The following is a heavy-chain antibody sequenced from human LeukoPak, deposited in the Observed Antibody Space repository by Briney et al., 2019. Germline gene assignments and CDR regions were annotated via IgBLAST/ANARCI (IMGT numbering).Heavy chain of an antibody. Sequence: GGSLRLSCAASGFTFSSYAMSWVRQAPGKGLEGVSAISGSGGSTYYADSVKGRFTISRDNSKNTLYLQMNSLRAEDAAAYYCVRGRGAGPGAHFDYWGQGTLVTVSS. CDR3: VRGRGAGPGAHFDY. J-gene: IGHJ4*02. CDR1: GFTFSSYA. V-gene: IGHV3-23*01. CDR2: ISGSGGST. D-gene: IGHD3-10*01.